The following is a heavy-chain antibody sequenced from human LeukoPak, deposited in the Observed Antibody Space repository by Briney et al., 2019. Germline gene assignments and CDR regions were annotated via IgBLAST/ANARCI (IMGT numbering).Heavy chain of an antibody. Sequence: GGSLKISCKGSGYSFTSYWIGWVRQMPGKGLEWMGIIYPGDSDTRYSPSFQGQVTISADKSISTAYLQWSSLKASDTAMYYCARPMAAADHSNAFDIWGQGTMVTVSS. CDR1: GYSFTSYW. J-gene: IGHJ3*02. CDR2: IYPGDSDT. V-gene: IGHV5-51*01. CDR3: ARPMAAADHSNAFDI. D-gene: IGHD6-13*01.